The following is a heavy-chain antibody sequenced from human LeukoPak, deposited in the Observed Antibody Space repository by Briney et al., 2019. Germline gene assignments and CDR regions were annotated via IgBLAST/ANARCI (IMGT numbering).Heavy chain of an antibody. CDR2: IKQDGSEK. CDR1: GFTFSNYR. CDR3: ARGLGSPRSGGDYWGGGGYYYYYYYMDV. J-gene: IGHJ6*03. V-gene: IGHV3-7*01. Sequence: GGSLRLSCAASGFTFSNYRMRWVRQAPGKGLEWVANIKQDGSEKYYVDSVKGRFTISRDNAKKSLYLHMNSLRAEDTAVYYCARGLGSPRSGGDYWGGGGYYYYYYYMDVWGRGTTVTVSS. D-gene: IGHD4-17*01.